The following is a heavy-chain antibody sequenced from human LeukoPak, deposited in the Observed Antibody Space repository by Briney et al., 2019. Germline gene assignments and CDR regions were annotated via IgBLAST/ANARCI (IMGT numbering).Heavy chain of an antibody. V-gene: IGHV3-23*01. Sequence: GGTLRLSCAASGFTFSSYGVSWVRQAPGKGLEWVSGISGSGGSTNYADSVKGRFTISRDNSKNTLYLQMNSLRAEDTAVYYCARESITMVRGVIRAYYYYMDVWGKGTTVTISS. CDR2: ISGSGGST. J-gene: IGHJ6*03. D-gene: IGHD3-10*01. CDR3: ARESITMVRGVIRAYYYYMDV. CDR1: GFTFSSYG.